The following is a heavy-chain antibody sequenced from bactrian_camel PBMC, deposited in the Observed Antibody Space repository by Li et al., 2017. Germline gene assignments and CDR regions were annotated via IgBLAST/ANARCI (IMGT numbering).Heavy chain of an antibody. CDR3: AAPAAFGSCSWWALLKETGYAY. CDR1: GYSYATHC. Sequence: DVQLVESGGGSVQAGGSLRLSCSAPGYSYATHCIGWFRQAPGKGREGVAAIYTGGGGGSAYYADSVKGRLTISKDSTSNTFYLDMNNLKPDDTAMYYCAAPAAFGSCSWWALLKETGYAYWGQGTQVTVS. CDR2: IYTGGGGGSA. D-gene: IGHD7*01. V-gene: IGHV3S40*01. J-gene: IGHJ4*01.